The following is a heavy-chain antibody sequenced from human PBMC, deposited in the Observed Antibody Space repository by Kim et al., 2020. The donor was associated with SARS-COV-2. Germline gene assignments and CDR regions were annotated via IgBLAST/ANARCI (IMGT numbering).Heavy chain of an antibody. D-gene: IGHD3-22*01. Sequence: YAQTFQGRVTMTRNTSISTAYMELSSLRSEDTAVYYCARTLSIVVAPMDVWGKGTTVTVSS. J-gene: IGHJ6*03. V-gene: IGHV1-8*01. CDR3: ARTLSIVVAPMDV.